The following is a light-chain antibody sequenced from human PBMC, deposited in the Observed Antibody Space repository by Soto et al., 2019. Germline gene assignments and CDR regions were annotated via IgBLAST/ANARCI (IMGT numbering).Light chain of an antibody. J-gene: IGKJ1*01. CDR1: QSVSSSD. Sequence: IVLTQSPGTLSLSPGERATLSCRASQSVSSSDLAWYQQKPGQAPRLLIYGASSRATGIPDRFSGSGSGTDFTLTISRLEPEDFAVYYCQQCGSLPGTFGQGTKVDIK. V-gene: IGKV3-20*01. CDR3: QQCGSLPGT. CDR2: GAS.